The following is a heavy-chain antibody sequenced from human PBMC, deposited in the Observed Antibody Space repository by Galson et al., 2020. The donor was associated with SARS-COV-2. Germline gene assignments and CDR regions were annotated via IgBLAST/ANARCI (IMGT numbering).Heavy chain of an antibody. J-gene: IGHJ6*03. CDR2: IKQDGSEK. Sequence: GGSLRLSCAASGFTFSSYWMSWVRQAPGKGLEWVANIKQDGSEKYYVDSVKGRFTISRDNAKNSLYLQMNSLRAEDTAVYYCARETKTGGYYYYYYMDVWGKGTTVTIS. D-gene: IGHD1-1*01. V-gene: IGHV3-7*01. CDR3: ARETKTGGYYYYYYMDV. CDR1: GFTFSSYW.